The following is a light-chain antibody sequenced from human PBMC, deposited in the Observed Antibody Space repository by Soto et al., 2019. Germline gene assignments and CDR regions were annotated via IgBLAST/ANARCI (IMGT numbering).Light chain of an antibody. Sequence: EIVMTQSPATLSVSPGERVTLSCRASQSVSSNLAWYQQKPGQPPRLLIYGASARATGIPARFSGSGSGTEFTLTISSLQSEDFATYYCQQIKSAPYTFGQGTKLEV. J-gene: IGKJ2*01. CDR2: GAS. CDR3: QQIKSAPYT. V-gene: IGKV3-15*01. CDR1: QSVSSN.